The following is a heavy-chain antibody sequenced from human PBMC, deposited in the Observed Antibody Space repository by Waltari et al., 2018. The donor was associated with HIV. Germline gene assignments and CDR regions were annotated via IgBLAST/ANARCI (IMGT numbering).Heavy chain of an antibody. V-gene: IGHV3-23*01. J-gene: IGHJ4*02. CDR3: AKRSVAGTGRAFDY. Sequence: EVQLLESGGGLVQPGGSLRLSCAASGFTFSSYAMSWVRQAPGKGLEWVSGISGSGDVTDYAESVKGRFTISRDNSKNTLYLQMNSLRAEDTALYYCAKRSVAGTGRAFDYWGQGALVTV. CDR1: GFTFSSYA. CDR2: ISGSGDVT. D-gene: IGHD6-19*01.